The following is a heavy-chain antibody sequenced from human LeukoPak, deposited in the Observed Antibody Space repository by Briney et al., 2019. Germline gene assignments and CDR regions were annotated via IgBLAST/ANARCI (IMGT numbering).Heavy chain of an antibody. CDR2: IIGSGGST. V-gene: IGHV3-23*01. CDR3: AKNPQYYYDSSGFFEY. D-gene: IGHD3-22*01. CDR1: RFTFSRYA. Sequence: GGSLRLSCAASRFTFSRYAMNWVRQAPGKGLEWVSAIIGSGGSTYYADSVKGRFTISRDNSKNTLYLQMNSLRVEDTAVYYCAKNPQYYYDSSGFFEYWGQGTLVTVSS. J-gene: IGHJ4*02.